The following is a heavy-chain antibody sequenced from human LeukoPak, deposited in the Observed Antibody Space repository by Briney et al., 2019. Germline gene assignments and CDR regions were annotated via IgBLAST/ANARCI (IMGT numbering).Heavy chain of an antibody. V-gene: IGHV3-23*01. J-gene: IGHJ6*03. CDR3: AQFARVVTANYYYYMDV. Sequence: GGSLRLSCAASGFTFSSYAMSWVRQAPGKGLEWVSAISGSGGSTYYADSVKGRFTISRDNSKNTLHLQMNSLRAEDTAVYYCAQFARVVTANYYYYMDVWGKGTTVTVSS. D-gene: IGHD4-23*01. CDR1: GFTFSSYA. CDR2: ISGSGGST.